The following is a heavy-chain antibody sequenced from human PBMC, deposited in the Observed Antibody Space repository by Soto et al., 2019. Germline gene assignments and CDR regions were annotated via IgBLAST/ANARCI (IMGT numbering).Heavy chain of an antibody. Sequence: EASVKVSCKASGYTFTSYSISWVRQAPGQGLEWMGWINTYNGNTNYAQKIQGRVTMTTDTSTSTAYMELRSLRSDDAAVYYCARDRGADYSSSWPDFDYWGQGTLVTVSS. CDR1: GYTFTSYS. J-gene: IGHJ4*02. V-gene: IGHV1-18*01. D-gene: IGHD6-13*01. CDR3: ARDRGADYSSSWPDFDY. CDR2: INTYNGNT.